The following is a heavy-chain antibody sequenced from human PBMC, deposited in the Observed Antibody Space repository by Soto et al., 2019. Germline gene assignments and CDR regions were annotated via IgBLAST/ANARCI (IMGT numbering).Heavy chain of an antibody. V-gene: IGHV4-39*01. Sequence: QLQLQESGPGLVKPSETLSLTCNVSGGSISSSRSYWAWFRQPPGKELEWIANIFYAGNTYYNPSLKSRATVPVDTSKNQFSLKLDSVTAADTAVYYCARQAAAPGIDLWFDPWGQGTLVTVSS. CDR2: IFYAGNT. D-gene: IGHD6-13*01. CDR3: ARQAAAPGIDLWFDP. CDR1: GGSISSSRSY. J-gene: IGHJ5*02.